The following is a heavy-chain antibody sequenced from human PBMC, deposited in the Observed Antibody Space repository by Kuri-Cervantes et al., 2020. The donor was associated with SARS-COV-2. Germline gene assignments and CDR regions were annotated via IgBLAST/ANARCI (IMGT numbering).Heavy chain of an antibody. V-gene: IGHV1-18*01. D-gene: IGHD2-15*01. Sequence: ASVKVSCKASGYTFTSYGISWVRQAPGQGLEWMGWISAYNGNTNYAQKLQGRVTMTTDTSTSTAYMELRSLRSEDTAVYYCARADIVVVVAAGGAFDIWGQGTMVTVSS. J-gene: IGHJ3*02. CDR2: ISAYNGNT. CDR3: ARADIVVVVAAGGAFDI. CDR1: GYTFTSYG.